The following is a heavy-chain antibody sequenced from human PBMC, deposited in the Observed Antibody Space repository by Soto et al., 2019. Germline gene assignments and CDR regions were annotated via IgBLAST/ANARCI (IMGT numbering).Heavy chain of an antibody. CDR2: IYHSGST. V-gene: IGHV4-30-2*01. CDR1: GGSISSGGYS. CDR3: AGDPSERANWFDP. Sequence: SETLYLTCAASGGSISSGGYSWSWIRQPPGKGLGRIGYIYHSGSTYYNPSLKSRVTISVDRYTNQFSMKLASVTDTDTDVNFCAGDPSERANWFDPWGQGTLVTVSS. J-gene: IGHJ5*02.